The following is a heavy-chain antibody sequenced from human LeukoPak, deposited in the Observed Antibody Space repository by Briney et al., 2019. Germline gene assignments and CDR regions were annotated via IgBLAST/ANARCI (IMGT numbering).Heavy chain of an antibody. CDR1: GYTFTGYY. J-gene: IGHJ6*02. CDR2: INPNSGGT. Sequence: LGASVKVSCKASGYTFTGYYMHWVRQAPGQGLEWMGWINPNSGGTNYAQKFQGRVTMTRDTSISTAYMELSRLRSDDTAVYYCARGGDCSGGSCCSYYYYYGMDVWGQGTTVTVSS. V-gene: IGHV1-2*02. D-gene: IGHD2-15*01. CDR3: ARGGDCSGGSCCSYYYYYGMDV.